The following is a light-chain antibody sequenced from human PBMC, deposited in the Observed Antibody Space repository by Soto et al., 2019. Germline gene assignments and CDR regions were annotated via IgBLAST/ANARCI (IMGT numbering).Light chain of an antibody. CDR1: QSISSW. CDR2: KAS. CDR3: QQYSSYAWT. V-gene: IGKV1-5*03. Sequence: DIQMTQSPSTLSASVGDRVIIACRASQSISSWLAWYQQKSGKAPKLLIYKASSFKSGVPSRFSGSGSGTEFTLTISSLQPDDFATYYCQQYSSYAWTFGQGTKVDIK. J-gene: IGKJ1*01.